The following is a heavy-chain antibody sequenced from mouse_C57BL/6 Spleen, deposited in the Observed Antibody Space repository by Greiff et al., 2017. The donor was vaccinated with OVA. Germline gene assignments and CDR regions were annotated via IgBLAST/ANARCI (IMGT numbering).Heavy chain of an antibody. CDR2: ISYSGST. CDR1: GYSITSGYD. J-gene: IGHJ4*01. CDR3: ARGKFYDYYAMDY. Sequence: EVQRVESGPGMVKPSQSLSLTCTVTGYSITSGYDWHWIRHFPGNKLEWMGYISYSGSTNYNPSLKSRISITHDTSKNHFFLKLNSVTTEDTATYYCARGKFYDYYAMDYWGQGTSVTVSS. V-gene: IGHV3-1*01. D-gene: IGHD1-1*01.